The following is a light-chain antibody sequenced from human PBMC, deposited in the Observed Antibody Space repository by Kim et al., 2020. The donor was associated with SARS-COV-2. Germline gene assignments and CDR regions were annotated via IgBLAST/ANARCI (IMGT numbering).Light chain of an antibody. J-gene: IGKJ2*01. CDR2: GAS. CDR3: QQSYSTPYT. CDR1: QTISTY. Sequence: DIQMTQSPSSLSASVGDRLTISCRASQTISTYLNWYHQKPGKAPKLLIYGASSLQGGVPSRFSGSGSGTDFTLTISSLQPEDFATYYCQQSYSTPYTFGQGTKLEI. V-gene: IGKV1-39*01.